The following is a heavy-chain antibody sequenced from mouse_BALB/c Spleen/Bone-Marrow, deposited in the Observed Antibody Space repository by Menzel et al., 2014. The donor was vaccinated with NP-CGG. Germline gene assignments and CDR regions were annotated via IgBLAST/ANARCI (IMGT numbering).Heavy chain of an antibody. CDR3: AREGWDEDYAMDY. CDR1: GYTFTSYW. CDR2: IYPGDGDT. J-gene: IGHJ4*01. D-gene: IGHD4-1*01. V-gene: IGHV1-87*01. Sequence: VQLVESGAELVRPGASVKLSCKASGYTFTSYWMQWVKQRPGQGLEWIGAIYPGDGDTRYTQKFKGKATLTADKSSSTAYMQLSSLASEDSAVYYCAREGWDEDYAMDYWGQGTSVTVSS.